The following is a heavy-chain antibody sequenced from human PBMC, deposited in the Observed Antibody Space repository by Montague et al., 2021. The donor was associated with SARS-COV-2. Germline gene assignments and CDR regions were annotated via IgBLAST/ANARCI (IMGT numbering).Heavy chain of an antibody. J-gene: IGHJ6*02. CDR3: GRDSVSYGLDV. CDR1: GASIDTGNHY. V-gene: IGHV4-61*09. D-gene: IGHD3-16*01. Sequence: TLSLTCRVSGASIDTGNHYWTWIRQSAGQGLEWIGNIYNSGPTNYNPSLKSRVTISLDRAQNHFSLLLSSVTAADTATYYCGRDSVSYGLDVWGQGTTVTVS. CDR2: IYNSGPT.